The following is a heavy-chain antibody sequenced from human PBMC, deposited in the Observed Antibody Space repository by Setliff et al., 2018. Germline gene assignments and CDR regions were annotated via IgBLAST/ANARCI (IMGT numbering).Heavy chain of an antibody. CDR3: ARLGRERSTFAWLDA. V-gene: IGHV5-10-1*01. J-gene: IGHJ5*02. Sequence: GESLTISCQASGYNFANHWIAWVRLMPGKGLEYMGRIDPGDSYADYSPSFDGLVTISADKSRTTVYLQWTSLQASDTALYLCARLGRERSTFAWLDAWGQGTQVTVSS. CDR1: GYNFANHW. D-gene: IGHD1-1*01. CDR2: IDPGDSYA.